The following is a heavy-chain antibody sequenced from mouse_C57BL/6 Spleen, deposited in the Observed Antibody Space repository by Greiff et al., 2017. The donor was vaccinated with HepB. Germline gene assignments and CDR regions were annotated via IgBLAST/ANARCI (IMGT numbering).Heavy chain of an antibody. Sequence: EVKLMESGGGLVKPGGSLKLSCAASGFTFSSYTMSWVRQTPEKRLEWVATISGGGGNTYYPDSVKGRFTISRDNAKNTLYRQMSRLRSEDTALYYCARVGGNYFDYWGQGTTLTVSS. CDR3: ARVGGNYFDY. D-gene: IGHD3-3*01. CDR2: ISGGGGNT. V-gene: IGHV5-9*01. J-gene: IGHJ2*01. CDR1: GFTFSSYT.